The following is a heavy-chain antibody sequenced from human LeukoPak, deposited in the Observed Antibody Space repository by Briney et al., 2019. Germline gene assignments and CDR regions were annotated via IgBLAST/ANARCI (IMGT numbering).Heavy chain of an antibody. Sequence: GGSLRLSCAASGFTFSTYAMSWVRRAPGKGLEWVSAISGSGGHTYYADSVKGRFTMSRDNSKNTLYLQMDSLRAEDTAVYSCAREDYGGNYHFDYWGQGTLVTVSS. J-gene: IGHJ4*02. CDR2: ISGSGGHT. CDR3: AREDYGGNYHFDY. V-gene: IGHV3-23*01. D-gene: IGHD4-23*01. CDR1: GFTFSTYA.